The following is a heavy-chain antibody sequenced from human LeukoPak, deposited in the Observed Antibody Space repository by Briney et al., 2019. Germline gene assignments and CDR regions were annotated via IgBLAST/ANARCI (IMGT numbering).Heavy chain of an antibody. CDR2: AYYRSQWYN. V-gene: IGHV6-1*01. D-gene: IGHD3-10*01. Sequence: SQTLSPTCAIFGDSVSSNSGAWNWIRQSPSRGLEWLGRAYYRSQWYNDYAFSVKGRIAINADTSENHFSLQLNSVTPEDTAVYYCAREEAGTYGFQYWGQGTLVTVSS. CDR3: AREEAGTYGFQY. CDR1: GDSVSSNSGA. J-gene: IGHJ4*02.